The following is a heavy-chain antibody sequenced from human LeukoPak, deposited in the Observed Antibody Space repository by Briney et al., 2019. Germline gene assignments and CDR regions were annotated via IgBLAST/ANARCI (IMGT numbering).Heavy chain of an antibody. J-gene: IGHJ4*02. V-gene: IGHV3-33*01. CDR2: IWYDGSTK. Sequence: PGGSLRLSCAASGFTFRSYGMNWVRQAPGKGLEWVAVIWYDGSTKYYGDAVKGRFTISRDTSRDTLYLQMNSLRVEDTAVYYCARWGDGARLDYWGQGTLVTVSS. D-gene: IGHD1-26*01. CDR3: ARWGDGARLDY. CDR1: GFTFRSYG.